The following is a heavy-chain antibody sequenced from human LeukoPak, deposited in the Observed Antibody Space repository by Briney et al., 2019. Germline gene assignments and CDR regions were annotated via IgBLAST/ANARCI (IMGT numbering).Heavy chain of an antibody. D-gene: IGHD1-26*01. J-gene: IGHJ5*02. CDR1: GFTFSSYG. CDR2: ISYDGSNK. V-gene: IGHV3-30*18. Sequence: PGGSLRLSCAASGFTFSSYGMHWVRQAPGKGLEWVAVISYDGSNKYYADSVKGRFTISRDNSKNTLYLQMNSLRAEDTAVYYCAKDRRPIGGELHWFDPWGQGTLVTVSS. CDR3: AKDRRPIGGELHWFDP.